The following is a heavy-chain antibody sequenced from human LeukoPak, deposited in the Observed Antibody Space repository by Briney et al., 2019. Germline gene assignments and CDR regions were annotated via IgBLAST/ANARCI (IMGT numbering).Heavy chain of an antibody. J-gene: IGHJ6*03. CDR1: GGSISSYY. D-gene: IGHD2-2*02. Sequence: SETLSLTCTVSGGSISSYYWSWIRQPAGKGLEWIGRIYTSGSTNYNPSLKSRVTMSVDTSKNQFSLKLSSVTAADTAVYYCARDLGVPAAIHYYYYMDVWGKGTTVTVSS. V-gene: IGHV4-4*07. CDR2: IYTSGST. CDR3: ARDLGVPAAIHYYYYMDV.